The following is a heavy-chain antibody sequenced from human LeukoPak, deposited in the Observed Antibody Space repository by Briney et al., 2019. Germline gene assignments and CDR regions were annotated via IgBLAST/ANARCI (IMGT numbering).Heavy chain of an antibody. D-gene: IGHD5-18*01. CDR1: GFTFSSYA. J-gene: IGHJ2*01. CDR2: INSNGGST. V-gene: IGHV3-64*01. Sequence: GSLRLSCAASGFTFSSYAMHWVRQAPGKGLEYVSGINSNGGSTYYTNSVKGRFTISRDNSKNTLYLQMGSLRAEDMAVYYCARRWPARDTVMVSTMIKWYFDLWGRGTLVTVSS. CDR3: ARRWPARDTVMVSTMIKWYFDL.